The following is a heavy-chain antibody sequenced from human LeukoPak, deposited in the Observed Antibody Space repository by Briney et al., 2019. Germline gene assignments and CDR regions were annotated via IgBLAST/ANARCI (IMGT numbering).Heavy chain of an antibody. CDR2: IYHSGST. Sequence: SETLSLTCTVSGGSISSGGYYWSWIRQPPGKGLEWIGYIYHSGSTYYNPSLKSRVTISVDRSKNQFSLKLSSVTAADTAVYYCARDGGRWYGDFDFDYWGQGTLVTVFS. D-gene: IGHD4-17*01. CDR1: GGSISSGGYY. V-gene: IGHV4-30-2*01. J-gene: IGHJ4*02. CDR3: ARDGGRWYGDFDFDY.